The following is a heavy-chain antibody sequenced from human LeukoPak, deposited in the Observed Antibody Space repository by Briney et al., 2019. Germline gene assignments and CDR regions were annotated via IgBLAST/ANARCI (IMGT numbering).Heavy chain of an antibody. CDR3: ARDVPLRYYYGMDV. D-gene: IGHD2-2*01. J-gene: IGHJ6*02. CDR2: INSDGSST. V-gene: IGHV3-74*01. CDR1: GCTFSSYW. Sequence: PGGSLRLSCAASGCTFSSYWMHWVRQAPGKGLVWVSRINSDGSSTSYADSVKGRFTISRDNAKNTLYLQMNSLRAEDTAVYYCARDVPLRYYYGMDVWGQRTTVTVSS.